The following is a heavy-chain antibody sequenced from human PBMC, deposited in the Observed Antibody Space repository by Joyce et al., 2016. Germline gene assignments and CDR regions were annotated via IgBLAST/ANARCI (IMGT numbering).Heavy chain of an antibody. Sequence: VQLAQSGAELKNPGASVKVSCKASGYSFADYFVHWVRQAPGQGLEWMGWINPRSGDTGYKESFQGRVTMTTDTSITTIYMEVSNLRSDDTAVYYCARDLGYFGATQRGWTKHFDFWGQGTLVTVSS. CDR2: INPRSGDT. CDR3: ARDLGYFGATQRGWTKHFDF. D-gene: IGHD3-16*01. CDR1: GYSFADYF. V-gene: IGHV1-2*02. J-gene: IGHJ4*02.